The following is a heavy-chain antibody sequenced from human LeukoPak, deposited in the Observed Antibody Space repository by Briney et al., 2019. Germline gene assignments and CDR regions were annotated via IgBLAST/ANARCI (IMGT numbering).Heavy chain of an antibody. CDR3: ARDGSYGAFDI. J-gene: IGHJ3*02. CDR2: IYYSGST. V-gene: IGHV4-59*01. Sequence: SETLSLTCSVSGGPITVYHWIWIRQPPGKGLEWIGYIYYSGSTNYNPSLKSRVTISVDTSKNQFSLKLSSVTAADTAVYYCARDGSYGAFDIWGQGTMVTVSS. CDR1: GGPITVYH. D-gene: IGHD3-16*01.